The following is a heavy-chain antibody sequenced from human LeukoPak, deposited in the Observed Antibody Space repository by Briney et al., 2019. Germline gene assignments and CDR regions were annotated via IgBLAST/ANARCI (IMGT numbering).Heavy chain of an antibody. CDR1: GYTFTSYG. CDR2: ISAYNGNT. J-gene: IGHJ4*02. CDR3: ARDSLAAAGLKEYPENDC. V-gene: IGHV1-18*01. Sequence: ASVKVSCKASGYTFTSYGISWVRQAPGQGLEWMGWISAYNGNTNYAQKLQGRVTMTRDMSTSTVYMELSSLRSEDTAVYYCARDSLAAAGLKEYPENDCWGQGTLVTVSS. D-gene: IGHD6-13*01.